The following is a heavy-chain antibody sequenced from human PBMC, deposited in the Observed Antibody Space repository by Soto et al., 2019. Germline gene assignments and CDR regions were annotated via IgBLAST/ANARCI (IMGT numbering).Heavy chain of an antibody. V-gene: IGHV3-49*03. Sequence: GGSLRLSCTASGFTFGAYAMSWFRQSPGKGLGWVGCIKRVDDGGTTEYAAFFKGRHTISRDDAKSIASLQMNSLKTEDTAVYYCSRGASNGYSYGPADYWGQGTLVTVSS. CDR3: SRGASNGYSYGPADY. CDR1: GFTFGAYA. D-gene: IGHD5-18*01. CDR2: IKRVDDGGTT. J-gene: IGHJ4*02.